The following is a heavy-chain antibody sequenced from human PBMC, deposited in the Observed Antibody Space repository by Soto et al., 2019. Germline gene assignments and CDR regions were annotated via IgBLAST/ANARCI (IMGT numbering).Heavy chain of an antibody. V-gene: IGHV3-30*03. Sequence: SLIVSWAASAVACSGYGGHWVRPAPGKGLEWVAASSYDGRETFYADSAKGRFTVSKEMSKNTAFLQMNALRHEDTAVYFCARDSGWPILNFDNWGQGTLVNVSS. CDR1: AVACSGYG. CDR3: ARDSGWPILNFDN. CDR2: SSYDGRET. D-gene: IGHD3-10*01. J-gene: IGHJ4*02.